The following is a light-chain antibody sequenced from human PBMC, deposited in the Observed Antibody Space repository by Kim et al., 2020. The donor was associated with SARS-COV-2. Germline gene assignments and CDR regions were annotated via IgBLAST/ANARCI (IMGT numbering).Light chain of an antibody. Sequence: EIVMTQSPATLSVSPGERATLSCRASQSFGGNLAWYQQKPGQAPRLLIYGASARATGIPARFSGGGSGTDFTLTISSLQSEDSAVYFCQRCDNWPPTFGQGTKVDIK. J-gene: IGKJ1*01. CDR1: QSFGGN. CDR3: QRCDNWPPT. CDR2: GAS. V-gene: IGKV3-15*01.